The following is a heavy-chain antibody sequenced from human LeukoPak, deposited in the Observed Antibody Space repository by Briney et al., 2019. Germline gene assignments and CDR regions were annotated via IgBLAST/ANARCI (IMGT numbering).Heavy chain of an antibody. CDR1: GGSISSYY. V-gene: IGHV4-59*12. D-gene: IGHD6-6*01. CDR2: IYYSGST. J-gene: IGHJ4*02. CDR3: AREGSMTARPFVSIDY. Sequence: SETLSLTCTVSGGSISSYYWSWIRQPPGKGLEWIGYIYYSGSTNYNPSLKSRVTISVDTSKNQFSLKLSSVTAADTAVYYCAREGSMTARPFVSIDYWGQGTLVTVSS.